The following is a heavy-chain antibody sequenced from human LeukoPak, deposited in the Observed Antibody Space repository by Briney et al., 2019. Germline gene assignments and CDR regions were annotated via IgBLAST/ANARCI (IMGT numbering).Heavy chain of an antibody. CDR1: GASISGSGYY. CDR2: IYYSGST. Sequence: SETLSLTCAVSGASISGSGYYLGWIRQPPGKGLEWIGSIYYSGSTYYNPSLKSRVTISVDTSKNQFSLKLSSVTAADTAVYYCAAEHDYWGQGTLVTVSS. CDR3: AAEHDY. V-gene: IGHV4-39*01. J-gene: IGHJ4*02.